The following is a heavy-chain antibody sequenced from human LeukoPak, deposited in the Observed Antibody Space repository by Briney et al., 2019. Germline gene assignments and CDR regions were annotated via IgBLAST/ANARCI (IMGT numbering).Heavy chain of an antibody. V-gene: IGHV3-48*03. CDR1: GFIFSSSE. J-gene: IGHJ4*02. CDR2: INQSGDTI. CDR3: ARDLGYSSTWSF. D-gene: IGHD6-13*01. Sequence: GSLRLSCVASGFIFSSSEMNWVRQAPGKGLEWICYINQSGDTITYADSVKGRFTTSRDNAKNSLFLQMSSLRADDTATYYCARDLGYSSTWSFGGQGSLVIVSS.